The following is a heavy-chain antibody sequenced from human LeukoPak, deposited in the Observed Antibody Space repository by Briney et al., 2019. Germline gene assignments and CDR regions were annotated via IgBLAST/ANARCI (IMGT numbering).Heavy chain of an antibody. Sequence: ASVKVPWKVSGYTRTKLSMHWVRQTAGNGVEGEVGFDPEDGETIYAQKFQGRVTMTEDTSTDTAYMELSSLRSEDTAVYYCATGILELRDYYYYGMDVWRQGTTVTVSS. J-gene: IGHJ6*02. CDR1: GYTRTKLS. D-gene: IGHD1-7*01. V-gene: IGHV1-24*01. CDR2: FDPEDGET. CDR3: ATGILELRDYYYYGMDV.